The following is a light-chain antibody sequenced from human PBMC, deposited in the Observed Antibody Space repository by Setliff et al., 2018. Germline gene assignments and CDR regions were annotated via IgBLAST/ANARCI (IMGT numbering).Light chain of an antibody. CDR2: EVT. Sequence: QSALTQPAAVSGSPGQSITISCAGTNSDVGGYNYVSWYQQHPNKAPKLMIYEVTKRPSGVSDRFSGSKSGTTASLTISGLQVEDEADYYCSSYTSNTFVFAAGTKVTV. CDR3: SSYTSNTFV. J-gene: IGLJ1*01. CDR1: NSDVGGYNY. V-gene: IGLV2-14*03.